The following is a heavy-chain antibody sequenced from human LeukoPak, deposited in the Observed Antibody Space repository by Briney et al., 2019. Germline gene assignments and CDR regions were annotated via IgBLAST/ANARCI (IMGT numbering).Heavy chain of an antibody. CDR1: GYTFTGYY. D-gene: IGHD3-16*01. CDR3: ARNFKPWDYYYYMDV. CDR2: INPNSGGT. J-gene: IGHJ6*03. V-gene: IGHV1-2*02. Sequence: ASVKVSCKASGYTFTGYYMHWVRQAPGQGLEWMGWINPNSGGTNYAQKFQGRVTMTRDTSISTAYMELSRLRSDDTAVYYCARNFKPWDYYYYMDVWGKGTTVTVSS.